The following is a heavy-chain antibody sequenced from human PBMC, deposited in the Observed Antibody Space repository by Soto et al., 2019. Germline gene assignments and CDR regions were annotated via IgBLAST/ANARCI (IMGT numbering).Heavy chain of an antibody. CDR2: INHSGST. D-gene: IGHD6-13*01. V-gene: IGHV4-34*01. Sequence: SETLSLTCAVYGGSFSGYYWSWIRQPPGKGLEWIGEINHSGSTNYNPSLKSRVTISVDTSKNQFSLKLSSVTAADTAVYYCARSSAAGSNYWGQGTLVTVSS. CDR3: ARSSAAGSNY. J-gene: IGHJ4*02. CDR1: GGSFSGYY.